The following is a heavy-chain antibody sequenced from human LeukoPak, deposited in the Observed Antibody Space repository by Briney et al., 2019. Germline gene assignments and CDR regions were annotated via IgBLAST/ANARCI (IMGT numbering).Heavy chain of an antibody. CDR1: GYSFTSYW. J-gene: IGHJ4*02. CDR3: ARPAYTSNYFDY. D-gene: IGHD4-11*01. Sequence: GASLQISCKGSGYSFTSYWIGWVRQMPGKGLEWMGIIYPGDSDTRYSPSFQGQVTISTDKSITTAYLQWSSLKASDTAMYYCARPAYTSNYFDYWGQGTLVTVSS. V-gene: IGHV5-51*01. CDR2: IYPGDSDT.